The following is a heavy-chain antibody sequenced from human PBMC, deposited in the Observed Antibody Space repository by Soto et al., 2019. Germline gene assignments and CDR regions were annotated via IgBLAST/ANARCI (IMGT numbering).Heavy chain of an antibody. J-gene: IGHJ4*02. CDR2: INAGNGNT. CDR1: GYTFSSYS. CDR3: ARDMYYDFWSGLFDY. V-gene: IGHV1-3*01. Sequence: ASVKVSCKASGYTFSSYSMHWVRQAPGQRLEWMGWINAGNGNTKYSQKFQGRVTITRDTSASTAYMELSSLRSEDTAVYYCARDMYYDFWSGLFDYWGQGTLVTVSS. D-gene: IGHD3-3*01.